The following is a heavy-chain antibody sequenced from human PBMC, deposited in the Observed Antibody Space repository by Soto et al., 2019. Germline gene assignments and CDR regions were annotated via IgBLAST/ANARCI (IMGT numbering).Heavy chain of an antibody. CDR2: IQYDGTNK. J-gene: IGHJ4*02. D-gene: IGHD3-10*01. CDR1: GFTFSSHG. Sequence: QVQLVESGGGVVQPGRSLRVSCVTSGFTFSSHGMHWVRQAPGKGLEWVAGIQYDGTNKYYADSVKGRFTISRDNSKNTLSLQITSMRAEDTAVYYCARDKGKVHFDYWGQGTLVTVSS. CDR3: ARDKGKVHFDY. V-gene: IGHV3-33*01.